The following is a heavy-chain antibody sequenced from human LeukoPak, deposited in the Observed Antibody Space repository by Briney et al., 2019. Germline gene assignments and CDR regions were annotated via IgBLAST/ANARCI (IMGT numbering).Heavy chain of an antibody. CDR1: GFTVSSNY. V-gene: IGHV3-30*03. CDR3: ARERAYFDFWSGPAY. Sequence: AGGSLRLSCAASGFTVSSNYMSWVRQAPGKGLEWVAVISYDGTTKHYADSVKGRLTLSRDSSKNTVFLQMNSLRLEDTAVYYCARERAYFDFWSGPAYWGQGTLVTVSS. D-gene: IGHD3-3*01. CDR2: ISYDGTTK. J-gene: IGHJ4*02.